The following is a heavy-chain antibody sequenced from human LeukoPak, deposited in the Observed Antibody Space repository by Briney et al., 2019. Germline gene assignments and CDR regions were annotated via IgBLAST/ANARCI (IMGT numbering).Heavy chain of an antibody. CDR3: ARPLTSSSSTASLGY. J-gene: IGHJ4*02. D-gene: IGHD6-6*01. Sequence: GGSLRLSCAASGFTFSSYSMNWVRQAPGKGLEWISYIGGSGYTIYYADSVKGRFTISRDNAKNSLYLQMNSLRAEDTAVYYCARPLTSSSSTASLGYWGQGTLVTVSS. V-gene: IGHV3-48*04. CDR1: GFTFSSYS. CDR2: IGGSGYTI.